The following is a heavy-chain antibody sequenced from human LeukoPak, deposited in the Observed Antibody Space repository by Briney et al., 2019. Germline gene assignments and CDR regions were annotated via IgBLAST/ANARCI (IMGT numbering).Heavy chain of an antibody. CDR2: IYYSGST. CDR3: ARGNQKDDSSGYPSPFDP. J-gene: IGHJ5*02. V-gene: IGHV4-39*07. Sequence: SETLSLTCTVSGGSISSYYWGWIRQPPGKGLEWIGSIYYSGSTYYNPSLKSRVTISVDTSKNQFSLKLSSVTAADTAVYYCARGNQKDDSSGYPSPFDPWGQGTLVTVSS. CDR1: GGSISSYY. D-gene: IGHD3-22*01.